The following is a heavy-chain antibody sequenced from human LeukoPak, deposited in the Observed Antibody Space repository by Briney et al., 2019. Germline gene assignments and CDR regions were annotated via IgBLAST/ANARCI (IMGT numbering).Heavy chain of an antibody. CDR3: TSWGDTTAEYFQR. CDR1: GFTFNRCW. V-gene: IGHV3-7*01. Sequence: GGSLRLSCVVSGFTFNRCWMDWVRQAPGKGLEWVAHINPDGRDTYYVDSVKGRFTISRDNAQNSMYLQMNSLRVEDTAVYYCTSWGDTTAEYFQRWGQGTLVTVSS. J-gene: IGHJ1*01. D-gene: IGHD2-21*02. CDR2: INPDGRDT.